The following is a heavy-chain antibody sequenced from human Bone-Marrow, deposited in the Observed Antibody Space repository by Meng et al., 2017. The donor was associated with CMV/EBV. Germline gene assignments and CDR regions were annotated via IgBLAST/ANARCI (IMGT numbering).Heavy chain of an antibody. J-gene: IGHJ5*02. CDR1: GGTFSSYA. D-gene: IGHD4-23*01. CDR2: IIPIFGTA. Sequence: SVKVSCKASGGTFSSYAISWVRQAPGQGLEWMGGIIPIFGTANYAQKFQGRVTITTDESTSTAYMELSSLRSDDTAVYYCAREGGGNGANWFDPWGQGTLVTVSS. V-gene: IGHV1-69*05. CDR3: AREGGGNGANWFDP.